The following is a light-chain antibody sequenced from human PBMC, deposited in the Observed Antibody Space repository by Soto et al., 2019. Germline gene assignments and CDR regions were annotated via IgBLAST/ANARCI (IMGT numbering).Light chain of an antibody. V-gene: IGLV2-14*03. CDR2: NYV. CDR3: QSYDSNLSGSL. Sequence: QSALTQPASVSGSPGQSITISCTATNSDVGDYEHVSWYQQYPGKAPKLLIHNYVNRPSGVPDRFSGSKSGTSASLAITGLQGEDEGDYYCQSYDSNLSGSLFGGGTKVTVL. CDR1: NSDVGDYEH. J-gene: IGLJ2*01.